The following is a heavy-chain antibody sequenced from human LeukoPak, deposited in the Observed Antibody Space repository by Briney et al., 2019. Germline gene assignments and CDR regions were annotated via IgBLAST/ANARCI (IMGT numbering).Heavy chain of an antibody. CDR3: ARLPAPYCSSTSCKAY. D-gene: IGHD2-2*01. CDR2: IYYSGST. J-gene: IGHJ4*02. Sequence: PSETLSLTXTVSGGSISSSSYYWGWIRQPPGKGLEWIGSIYYSGSTYYNPSLKSRVTISVDTSKNQFSLKLSSVTAADTAVYYCARLPAPYCSSTSCKAYWGQGTLVTVSS. V-gene: IGHV4-39*01. CDR1: GGSISSSSYY.